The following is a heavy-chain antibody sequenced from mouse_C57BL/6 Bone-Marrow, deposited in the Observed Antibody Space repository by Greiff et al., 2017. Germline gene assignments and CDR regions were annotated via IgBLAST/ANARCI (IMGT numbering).Heavy chain of an antibody. CDR2: IDPSDSET. CDR3: ARGDYYGSSFYWYFDV. V-gene: IGHV1-52*01. Sequence: QVQLKQPGAELVRPGSSVKLSCKASGYTFTSYWMHWVKQRPIQGLEWIGNIDPSDSETHYNQKFKDKATLTVDKSSSTAYMQLSSLTSEDSAVYDCARGDYYGSSFYWYFDVWGTGTTVTVSS. CDR1: GYTFTSYW. D-gene: IGHD1-1*01. J-gene: IGHJ1*03.